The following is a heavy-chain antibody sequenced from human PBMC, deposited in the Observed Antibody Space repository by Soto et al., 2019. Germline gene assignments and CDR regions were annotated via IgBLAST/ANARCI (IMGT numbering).Heavy chain of an antibody. CDR1: GYTFTSNW. J-gene: IGHJ5*02. CDR2: INPSGGST. CDR3: ARDHSISSSGAWWLDP. D-gene: IGHD6-13*01. Sequence: ASVKVSCKASGYTFTSNWIHWVRRAPGQGLEWMGIINPSGGSTYYAQKFQGRVTLTRDTSTSTVYMELTSLTSEDTAVYYCARDHSISSSGAWWLDPWGQGTLVTVSS. V-gene: IGHV1-46*01.